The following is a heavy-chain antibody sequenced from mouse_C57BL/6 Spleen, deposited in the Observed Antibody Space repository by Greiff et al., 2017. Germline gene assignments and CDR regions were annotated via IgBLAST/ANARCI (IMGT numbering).Heavy chain of an antibody. V-gene: IGHV5-17*01. CDR1: GFTFSDYG. CDR3: ATGDWYFDV. CDR2: ISSGSSTI. J-gene: IGHJ1*03. D-gene: IGHD1-1*02. Sequence: EVMLVESGGGLVKPGGSLKLSCAASGFTFSDYGMHWASQAPETGLEWVAYISSGSSTIYYADTVKGRFTISRDNAKSTLFLQMTSLRSEDTAMYYCATGDWYFDVWGTGTTVTVSS.